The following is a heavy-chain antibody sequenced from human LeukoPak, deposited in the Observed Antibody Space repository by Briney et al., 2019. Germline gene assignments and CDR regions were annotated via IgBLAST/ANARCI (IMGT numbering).Heavy chain of an antibody. CDR1: GXTFSSYG. CDR2: IWYDGSNK. J-gene: IGHJ3*02. V-gene: IGHV3-33*01. Sequence: GRSLRLSCAASGXTFSSYGMHWVRQAPGKGLEWVAVIWYDGSNKYYADSVKGRFTISRDNSKNTLYLQMNSLRAEDTAVYYCATIAARDAFDIWGKGIMVTFSS. CDR3: ATIAARDAFDI. D-gene: IGHD6-13*01.